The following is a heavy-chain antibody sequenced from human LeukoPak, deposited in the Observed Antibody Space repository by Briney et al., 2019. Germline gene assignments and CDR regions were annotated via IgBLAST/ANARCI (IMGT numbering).Heavy chain of an antibody. CDR2: ISGSGSNT. V-gene: IGHV3-11*05. CDR1: GFTFSGYT. Sequence: GGSLRLSCAASGFTFSGYTMTWIRQAPGKGLEWVSFISGSGSNTKYADSVKGRFTISRDNAKNSLYLQMNSLRAEDTAVYYCVRDSAHTVVVPAVIPPGLDNWFDPWGQGTLVTVSS. J-gene: IGHJ5*02. D-gene: IGHD2-2*01. CDR3: VRDSAHTVVVPAVIPPGLDNWFDP.